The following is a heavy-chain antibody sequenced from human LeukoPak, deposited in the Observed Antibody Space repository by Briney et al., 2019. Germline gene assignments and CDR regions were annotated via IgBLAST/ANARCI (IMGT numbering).Heavy chain of an antibody. V-gene: IGHV3-30*18. J-gene: IGHJ4*02. CDR3: AKESPPDYDFWSGSFDY. CDR1: GFTFRSYG. D-gene: IGHD3-3*01. CDR2: ISYDGSKR. Sequence: GGSLRLSCAASGFTFRSYGIHWVRQAPGKGLEWVAVISYDGSKRYYADSVKGRFIISRDNSKNTLYLQMNSLRAEDTAVYYCAKESPPDYDFWSGSFDYWGQGTLVTVSS.